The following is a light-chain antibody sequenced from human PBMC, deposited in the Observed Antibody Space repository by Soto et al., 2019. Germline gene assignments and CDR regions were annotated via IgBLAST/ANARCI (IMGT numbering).Light chain of an antibody. V-gene: IGKV3-15*01. CDR1: QSVSSD. Sequence: EIVWTQSPGTLSLSPGERATLSCRASQSVSSDLAWYHQKPGQAPRLLIYGASTRATGIPARFSGSGSGTEFTLTISSLQSEDFALYYCHQYNSWPPGTFGQGTKVDIK. CDR3: HQYNSWPPGT. J-gene: IGKJ2*01. CDR2: GAS.